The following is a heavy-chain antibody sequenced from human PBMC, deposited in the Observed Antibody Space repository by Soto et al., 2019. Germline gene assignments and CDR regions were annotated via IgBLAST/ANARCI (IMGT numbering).Heavy chain of an antibody. CDR3: AKHVGSAYGLRYFDY. Sequence: GGSLRLSCAASGFTFSTCAMSWVRQAPGKGLEWVSTISASGLTTYYADSVKGRFTISRDSSKNTLHLQMTGLRAEDTAMYYCAKHVGSAYGLRYFDYWGQGTLVTVSS. CDR2: ISASGLTT. J-gene: IGHJ4*02. D-gene: IGHD3-10*01. V-gene: IGHV3-23*01. CDR1: GFTFSTCA.